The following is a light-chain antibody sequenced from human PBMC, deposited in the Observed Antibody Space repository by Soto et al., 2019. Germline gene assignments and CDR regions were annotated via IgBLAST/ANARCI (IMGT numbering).Light chain of an antibody. CDR3: QQFNTPT. CDR1: QGISSA. V-gene: IGKV1-13*02. Sequence: AIQLTQSPSSLSASVGDRVTITCRASQGISSALAWYQQKPGKAPKLLIYDASSLESGVPSRFSGSGSGTDFTLTISSLQPEDFATYYCQQFNTPTFGQGTRLEIK. J-gene: IGKJ5*01. CDR2: DAS.